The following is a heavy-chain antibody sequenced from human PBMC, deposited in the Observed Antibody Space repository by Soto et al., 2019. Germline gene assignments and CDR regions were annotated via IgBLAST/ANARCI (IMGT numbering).Heavy chain of an antibody. CDR1: GGSISSYY. CDR2: IYYSGST. CDR3: ARDLHSGSYRSYYYYGMDV. V-gene: IGHV4-59*01. J-gene: IGHJ6*02. Sequence: QVQLQESGPGLVKPSETLSLTCTVSGGSISSYYWSWIRQPPGKGLEWIGYIYYSGSTNYNPSLKSRVTISVDTSKNQFSLKLSSVTAAETAVYYCARDLHSGSYRSYYYYGMDVWGQGTTVTVSS. D-gene: IGHD1-26*01.